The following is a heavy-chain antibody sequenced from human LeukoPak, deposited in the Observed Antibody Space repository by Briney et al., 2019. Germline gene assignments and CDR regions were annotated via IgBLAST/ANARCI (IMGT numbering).Heavy chain of an antibody. D-gene: IGHD3-22*01. V-gene: IGHV3-9*01. Sequence: GRSLRLSCAASGFTFDDYAMHWVQQAPGKGLEWVSGISWNSGSIGYADSVKGRFTISRDNAKNSLYLQMNSLRAEDTALYYCAKGDSSGYYRPFDYWGQGTLVTVSS. CDR1: GFTFDDYA. CDR2: ISWNSGSI. CDR3: AKGDSSGYYRPFDY. J-gene: IGHJ4*02.